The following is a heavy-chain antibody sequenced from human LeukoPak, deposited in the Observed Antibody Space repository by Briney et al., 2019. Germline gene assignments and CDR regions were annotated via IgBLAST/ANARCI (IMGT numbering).Heavy chain of an antibody. J-gene: IGHJ2*01. CDR1: GGSISSHY. Sequence: SETLPLTCTVSGGSISSHYWNWIRQSPEKGLEWIGYIYDSGTANYNPSLKSRVAISIDTSKNQFSLSLNSLTAADTAIYFCARKNFYPYWYFDVWGRGTLVTVSS. D-gene: IGHD3-3*01. CDR3: ARKNFYPYWYFDV. V-gene: IGHV4-59*08. CDR2: IYDSGTA.